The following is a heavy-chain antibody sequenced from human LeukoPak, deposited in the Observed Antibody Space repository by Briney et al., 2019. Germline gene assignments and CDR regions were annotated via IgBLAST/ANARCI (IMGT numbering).Heavy chain of an antibody. V-gene: IGHV1-18*01. J-gene: IGHJ4*02. Sequence: ASVKVSCKASGYTFTSYGISWVRQAPGQGLEWMGWISAYNGNTNYAQKLQGRVTMTTDTSTSTAYMELSSLRSEDTAVYYCARAPSRKSRYCSGGSCLTARYYFDYWGQGTLVTVSS. CDR1: GYTFTSYG. CDR3: ARAPSRKSRYCSGGSCLTARYYFDY. CDR2: ISAYNGNT. D-gene: IGHD2-15*01.